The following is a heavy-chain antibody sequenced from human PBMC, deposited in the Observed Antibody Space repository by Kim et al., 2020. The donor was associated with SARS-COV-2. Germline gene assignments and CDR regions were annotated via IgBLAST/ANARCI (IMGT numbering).Heavy chain of an antibody. Sequence: ADSGKGRFTNSKDHSKNTQYLQMNSLRAEDTAVYYCARSHSGSYFSHFDSWGQGTLVTVSS. V-gene: IGHV3-30*01. J-gene: IGHJ4*02. D-gene: IGHD1-26*01. CDR3: ARSHSGSYFSHFDS.